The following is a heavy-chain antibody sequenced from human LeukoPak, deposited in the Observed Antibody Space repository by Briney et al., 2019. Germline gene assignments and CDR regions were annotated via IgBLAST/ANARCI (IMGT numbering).Heavy chain of an antibody. Sequence: GGSLRLSCAASGFTFSSYDMHWVRQATGKGLEWVSAIGTAGDTYYPGSVQGRFTISRENAKNSLYLQTNSLSAGDTAVYYCAKEPRVATIENFDYWGQGTLVTVSS. V-gene: IGHV3-13*01. CDR1: GFTFSSYD. J-gene: IGHJ4*02. CDR2: IGTAGDT. CDR3: AKEPRVATIENFDY. D-gene: IGHD5-12*01.